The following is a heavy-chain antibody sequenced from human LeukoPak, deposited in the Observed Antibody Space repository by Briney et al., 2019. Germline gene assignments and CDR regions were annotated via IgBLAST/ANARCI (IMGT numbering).Heavy chain of an antibody. CDR1: GFTSSSYS. V-gene: IGHV3-21*01. CDR2: ISSSSSYI. CDR3: ARGFWYCSGGSCYSAFFDY. Sequence: GGSLRLSCAASGFTSSSYSMNWVRQAPGKGLGWVSSISSSSSYIYYADSVKGRFTISRDNAKNSLYLQMNSLRAEDTAVYYCARGFWYCSGGSCYSAFFDYWGQGTLVTVSS. D-gene: IGHD2-15*01. J-gene: IGHJ4*02.